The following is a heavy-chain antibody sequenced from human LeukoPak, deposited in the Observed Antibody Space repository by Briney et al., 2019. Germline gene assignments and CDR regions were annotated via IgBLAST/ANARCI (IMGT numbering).Heavy chain of an antibody. CDR2: IYSGGST. V-gene: IGHV3-53*01. CDR1: GFTVSSNY. Sequence: GGSLRLSCAASGFTVSSNYMSWARQAPGKGLEWVSVIYSGGSTYYADSVKGRFTISRDNSKNTLYLQMNSLRAEDTAVYYCAKARSVTMIVVVITGYYYYGMDVWGQGTTVTVSS. D-gene: IGHD3-22*01. J-gene: IGHJ6*02. CDR3: AKARSVTMIVVVITGYYYYGMDV.